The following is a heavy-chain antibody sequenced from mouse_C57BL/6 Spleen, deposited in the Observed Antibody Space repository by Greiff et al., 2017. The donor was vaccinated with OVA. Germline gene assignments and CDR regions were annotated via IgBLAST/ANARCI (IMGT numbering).Heavy chain of an antibody. V-gene: IGHV1-19*01. Sequence: EVQLQQSGPVLVKPGASVKMSCKASGYTFTDYYMNWVKQSHGKSLEWIGVINPYNGGTSYNQKFKGKATLTVDKSSSTAYMELNSLTSEDSAVYYCSRSNGYDEFAYWGQGTLVTVSA. CDR1: GYTFTDYY. CDR2: INPYNGGT. CDR3: SRSNGYDEFAY. J-gene: IGHJ3*01. D-gene: IGHD2-2*01.